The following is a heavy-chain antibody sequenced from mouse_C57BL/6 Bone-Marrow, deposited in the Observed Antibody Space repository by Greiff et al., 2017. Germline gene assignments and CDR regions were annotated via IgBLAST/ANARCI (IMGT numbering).Heavy chain of an antibody. CDR1: GYTFTSYW. CDR3: ARRDLLRRDYYAMDY. D-gene: IGHD1-1*01. V-gene: IGHV1-61*01. CDR2: IYPSDSET. Sequence: QVQLKQPGAELVRPGSSVKLSCKASGYTFTSYWMDWVKQRPGQGLEWIGNIYPSDSETPYNQKFKDKATLTVDKSSSTAYMQLSSLTSEDSAVYYCARRDLLRRDYYAMDYWGQGTSVTVSS. J-gene: IGHJ4*01.